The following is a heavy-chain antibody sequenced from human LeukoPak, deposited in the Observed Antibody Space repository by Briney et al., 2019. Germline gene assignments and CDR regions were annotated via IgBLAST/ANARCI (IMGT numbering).Heavy chain of an antibody. CDR3: AREGDAGAYFDY. J-gene: IGHJ4*02. Sequence: GRSLRLSCAASGFIFSNYAMHWVRQAPGKGLEWVAVISYDGSNKYYADSVKGRFTISRDNSKDTLYLQMNSLRAEDTAAYYCAREGDAGAYFDYWGQGTLVTVSS. CDR2: ISYDGSNK. CDR1: GFIFSNYA. V-gene: IGHV3-30-3*01. D-gene: IGHD1-14*01.